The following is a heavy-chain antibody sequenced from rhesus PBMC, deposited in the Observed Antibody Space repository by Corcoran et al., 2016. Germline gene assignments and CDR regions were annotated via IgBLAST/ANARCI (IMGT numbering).Heavy chain of an antibody. Sequence: QVQLQESGPGVVKPSETLSLTCAVSGGSISGYYLWTWIRQPPGKGLEWIGYIYGGSGSTSDNPSLKRRVIMSIDTSKNQFSLKLSSVTAADTAVYYCARDIAAAGSDYWGQGVLVTVSS. CDR3: ARDIAAAGSDY. V-gene: IGHV4S7*01. D-gene: IGHD6-25*01. CDR1: GGSISGYYL. CDR2: IYGGSGST. J-gene: IGHJ4*01.